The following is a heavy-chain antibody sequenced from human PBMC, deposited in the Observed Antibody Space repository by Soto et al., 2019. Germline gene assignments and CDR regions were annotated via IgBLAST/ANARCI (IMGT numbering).Heavy chain of an antibody. V-gene: IGHV4-39*01. CDR3: ARHPGPNDYVWGSYRYTGNYFDY. Sequence: SETLSLTCTVSGGSISSSSYYWGWIRQPPGKGLEWIGSIYYSGSTYYNPSLKSRVTISVDTSKNQFSLKLSSVTAADTAVYYCARHPGPNDYVWGSYRYTGNYFDYWGQGTLVTVSS. CDR2: IYYSGST. CDR1: GGSISSSSYY. D-gene: IGHD3-16*02. J-gene: IGHJ4*02.